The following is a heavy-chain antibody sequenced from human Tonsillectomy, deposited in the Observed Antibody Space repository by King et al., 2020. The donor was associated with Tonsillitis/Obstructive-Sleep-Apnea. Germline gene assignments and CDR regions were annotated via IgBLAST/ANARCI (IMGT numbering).Heavy chain of an antibody. D-gene: IGHD1-1*01. CDR1: GYNFTSYW. J-gene: IGHJ6*03. CDR2: IYPGDSDT. V-gene: IGHV5-51*01. CDR3: AGRTPVQLERRYYYYYMDV. Sequence: VQLVESGAEVKKPGESLKISCKGSGYNFTSYWIAWGRQMPGKGLEWRGIIYPGDSDTRYSPSFQGQVIISADKSIITAYLQWSSLKASDSGMYYCAGRTPVQLERRYYYYYMDVWGKGTTVTVSS.